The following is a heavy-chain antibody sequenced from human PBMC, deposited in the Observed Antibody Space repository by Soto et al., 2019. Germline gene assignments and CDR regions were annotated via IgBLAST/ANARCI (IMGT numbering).Heavy chain of an antibody. CDR1: GYSFTSYW. D-gene: IGHD5-12*01. CDR2: IDPSDSYT. V-gene: IGHV5-10-1*01. J-gene: IGHJ6*02. Sequence: GESLKISFKGSGYSFTSYWISWVRQMPGKGLEWMGRIDPSDSYTNYSPSFQGHVTISADKSISTAYLQWSSLKASDTAMYYCARHERDGYNLHYYYGMDVWGQGTTVTVSS. CDR3: ARHERDGYNLHYYYGMDV.